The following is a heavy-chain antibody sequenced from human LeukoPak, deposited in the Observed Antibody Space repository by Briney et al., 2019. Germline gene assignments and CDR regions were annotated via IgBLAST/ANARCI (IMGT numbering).Heavy chain of an antibody. CDR1: GFTFSSYW. D-gene: IGHD1-1*01. J-gene: IGHJ2*01. CDR2: INSDGSST. V-gene: IGHV3-74*01. CDR3: ARAPKLNYWYFDL. Sequence: PGGSLRLSCAASGFTFSSYWMHWVRQAPGKGLVWVSRINSDGSSTSYADSMKGRFTISRDNAKNTLYLQMNRLRAEDTAVYYCARAPKLNYWYFDLWGRGTLVTVSS.